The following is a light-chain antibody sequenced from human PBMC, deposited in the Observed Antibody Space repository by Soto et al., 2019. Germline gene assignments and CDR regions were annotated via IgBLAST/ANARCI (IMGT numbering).Light chain of an antibody. V-gene: IGKV4-1*01. CDR1: QSVFYSSNNKNY. CDR2: WAS. CDR3: QQYYSTPQT. J-gene: IGKJ1*01. Sequence: DIVMTQSPDSPAVSLGERATINCKSSQSVFYSSNNKNYLAWYQQKPGQPPKLLIYWASIRESGVPDRFSGSGSATDFTLTISSLQAEDVAVYYCQQYYSTPQTFGQGTKVDIK.